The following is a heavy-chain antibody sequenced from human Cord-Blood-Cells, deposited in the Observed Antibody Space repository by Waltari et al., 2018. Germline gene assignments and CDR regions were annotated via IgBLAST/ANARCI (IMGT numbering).Heavy chain of an antibody. CDR2: ISAYNGNT. CDR1: GYTFTSYG. D-gene: IGHD2-15*01. V-gene: IGHV1-18*04. Sequence: QVQLVQSGAEVQKPGASLKVSCKASGYTFTSYGISWVRPAPGQGLEWMGWISAYNGNTNYAQKLQGRVTMTTDTSTSTAYRELRSLRSDDTAVYYCARSSRILSPAWNSDYWGQGTLVTVSS. CDR3: ARSSRILSPAWNSDY. J-gene: IGHJ4*02.